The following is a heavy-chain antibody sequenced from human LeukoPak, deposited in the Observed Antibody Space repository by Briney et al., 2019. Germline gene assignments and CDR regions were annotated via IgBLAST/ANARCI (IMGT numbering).Heavy chain of an antibody. CDR2: IWPGDSET. J-gene: IGHJ4*02. CDR3: ARQTSSGHLDY. D-gene: IGHD6-19*01. Sequence: GESLQISCKGSGYSFISYWIAWVRQMPGKGPEWMGIIWPGDSETRYSPSFQGQVTISADKSINTAYLQWSSLKASDSTMYYCARQTSSGHLDYWGQGTLVTVSS. V-gene: IGHV5-51*01. CDR1: GYSFISYW.